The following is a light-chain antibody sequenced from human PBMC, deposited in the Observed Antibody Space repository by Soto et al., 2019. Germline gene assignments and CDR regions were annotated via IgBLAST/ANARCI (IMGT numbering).Light chain of an antibody. J-gene: IGLJ1*01. CDR2: EAS. V-gene: IGLV2-18*01. CDR3: SLYTSSSTRL. Sequence: QSVLTQPPSVSGSPGQSVTISCTGTSTDFVSYNRVSWYQQPPGTAPKLIIYEASNRPSGVPDRFSGSKSGNTASLTISGLQAADEADYYCSLYTSSSTRLFGSGTKVTVL. CDR1: STDFVSYNR.